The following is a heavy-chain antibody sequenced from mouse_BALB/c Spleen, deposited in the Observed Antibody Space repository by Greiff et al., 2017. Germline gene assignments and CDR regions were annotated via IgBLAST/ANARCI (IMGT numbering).Heavy chain of an antibody. CDR3: ARAYHWYFDV. J-gene: IGHJ1*01. Sequence: EVQGVESGGGLVKPGGSLKLSCAASGFTFSSYAMSWVRQSPEKRLEWVAEISSGGSYTYYPDTVTGRFTISRDNAKNTLYLEMSSLRSEDTAMYYCARAYHWYFDVWGAGTTVTVSS. CDR1: GFTFSSYA. V-gene: IGHV5-9-4*01. CDR2: ISSGGSYT.